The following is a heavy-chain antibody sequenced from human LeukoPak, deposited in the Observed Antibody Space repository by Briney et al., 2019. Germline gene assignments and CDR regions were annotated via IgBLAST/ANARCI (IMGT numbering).Heavy chain of an antibody. V-gene: IGHV1-18*04. CDR1: GYTFTSYG. J-gene: IGHJ5*01. CDR3: ARDKYYYYGSGNYDDTFDS. Sequence: ASVKVSCKASGYTFTSYGISWVRQAPGQGLEWMGWISAYNGNTNYAQKLQGRVTMTTDTSTSTAYMELRSLRSDDTAVYYCARDKYYYYGSGNYDDTFDSWGQGTLVTVSS. CDR2: ISAYNGNT. D-gene: IGHD3-10*01.